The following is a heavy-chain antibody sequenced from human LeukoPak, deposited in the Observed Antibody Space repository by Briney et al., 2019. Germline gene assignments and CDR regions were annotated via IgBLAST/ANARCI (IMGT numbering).Heavy chain of an antibody. J-gene: IGHJ4*02. CDR3: ARDPLSLSSSFFGY. V-gene: IGHV4-4*07. Sequence: PSETLSLTCTVSGGSISSYYWSWIRQPAGKGLEWIGRIYTSGSTNYNPSLKSRVTMSVDTSKNQFSLKLSSVTAADTAVYYCARDPLSLSSSFFGYWGQGTLVTVSS. D-gene: IGHD6-6*01. CDR2: IYTSGST. CDR1: GGSISSYY.